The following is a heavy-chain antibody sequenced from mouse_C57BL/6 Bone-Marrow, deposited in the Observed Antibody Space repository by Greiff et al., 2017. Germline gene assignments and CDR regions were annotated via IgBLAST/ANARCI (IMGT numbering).Heavy chain of an antibody. D-gene: IGHD5-5*01. CDR1: GYTFTDYY. J-gene: IGHJ4*01. CDR2: INPNNGGT. CDR3: ASYLHY. V-gene: IGHV1-26*01. Sequence: VQLQQSGPELVKPGASVKISCKASGYTFTDYYMNWVKQSRGKSLEWIGDINPNNGGTSYNQKFKGKATLTVDKSSSTAYMELRSLTSEDSAVYYCASYLHYWGQGTSVTVSS.